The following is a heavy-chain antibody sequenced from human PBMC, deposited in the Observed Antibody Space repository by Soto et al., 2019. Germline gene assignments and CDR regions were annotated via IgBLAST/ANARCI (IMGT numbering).Heavy chain of an antibody. D-gene: IGHD3-3*01. CDR1: GFSLTTSGVG. CDR2: IYWDDAK. CDR3: AHRVLRTVFGLVTTTAIYFDF. J-gene: IGHJ4*02. V-gene: IGHV2-5*02. Sequence: QITLKESGPTVVKPTETLTLTCTFSGFSLTTSGVGVGWVRQSPGKAPEWLALIYWDDAKRYSTSLNSRLIITKDTSKNQVVLIMANVDPADTATYYCAHRVLRTVFGLVTTTAIYFDFWGPGTPVVVSS.